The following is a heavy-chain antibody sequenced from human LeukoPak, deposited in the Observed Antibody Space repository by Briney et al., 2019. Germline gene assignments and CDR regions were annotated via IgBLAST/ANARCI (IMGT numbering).Heavy chain of an antibody. Sequence: GGSLRLSCAASGFTFSSYGMHWVRQAPGKGLEWVAVISYDGSNKYYADSVKGRFTISRDNAKNTLYLQMNSLRAEDTAVYYCAINRVLNYWGQGTLVTVSS. CDR1: GFTFSSYG. CDR2: ISYDGSNK. V-gene: IGHV3-30*03. D-gene: IGHD3-10*01. J-gene: IGHJ4*02. CDR3: AINRVLNY.